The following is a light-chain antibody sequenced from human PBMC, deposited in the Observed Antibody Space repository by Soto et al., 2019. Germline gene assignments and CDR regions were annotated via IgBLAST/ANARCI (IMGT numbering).Light chain of an antibody. CDR2: DAS. CDR3: QWRSDWPPRLT. V-gene: IGKV3-11*01. CDR1: ESIGNY. Sequence: EVVLTQSPATLSLSPGERATLSCRASESIGNYLAWYQQKLGQAPKLLIYDASHRAIGIPGRFSGDGSGTDFILTISSLEPEDFAVYYCQWRSDWPPRLTFGGGTNVEIK. J-gene: IGKJ4*01.